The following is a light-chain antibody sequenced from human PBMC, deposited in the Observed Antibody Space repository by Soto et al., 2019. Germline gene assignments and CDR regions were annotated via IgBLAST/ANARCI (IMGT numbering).Light chain of an antibody. CDR1: QSISKT. CDR2: DPS. Sequence: DIQMTQSPSTLSASVGDRVTITCRASQSISKTLAWYQQKPGKAPSLLIYDPSSLEGGVPSRFSGSGFGTEFTLTISNLQPADFATYYCQQYSDFFISFGPGTTVDFK. V-gene: IGKV1-5*01. J-gene: IGKJ3*01. CDR3: QQYSDFFIS.